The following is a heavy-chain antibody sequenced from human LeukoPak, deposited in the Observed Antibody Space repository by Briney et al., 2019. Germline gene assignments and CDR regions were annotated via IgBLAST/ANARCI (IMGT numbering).Heavy chain of an antibody. CDR1: GASISSSSYD. CDR2: LYYSGST. Sequence: PSETLSLTCTVPGASISSSSYDWGWIRQPPGKGLEWIGSLYYSGSTSYNPSPKSRVTISVDTSKNQFSLGLRSVTAADTAVYSCASLPGVNCSPCDYWGQGTLVTVSS. D-gene: IGHD2-15*01. CDR3: ASLPGVNCSPCDY. J-gene: IGHJ4*02. V-gene: IGHV4-39*01.